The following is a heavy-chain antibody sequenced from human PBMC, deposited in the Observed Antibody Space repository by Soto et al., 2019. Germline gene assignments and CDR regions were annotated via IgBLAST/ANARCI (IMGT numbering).Heavy chain of an antibody. D-gene: IGHD2-15*01. V-gene: IGHV3-21*01. J-gene: IGHJ3*01. Sequence: EAQLVESGGGLVKPGGSLRLSCAASGFNLSIYTMNWVRQAPGKGLEWVSSISGNNVYVYYADAVKGRFTISRDNANNSLTLKMNSVRAEDTAVYYWTRDRCSGGSCYRTYAFDLWGQGTLATVSS. CDR3: TRDRCSGGSCYRTYAFDL. CDR1: GFNLSIYT. CDR2: ISGNNVYV.